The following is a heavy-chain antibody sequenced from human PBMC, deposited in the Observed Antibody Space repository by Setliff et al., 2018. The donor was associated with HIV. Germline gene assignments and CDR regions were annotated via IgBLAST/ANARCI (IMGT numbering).Heavy chain of an antibody. Sequence: SETLSLTCTVSGGSISSYYWSWIRQPPGKGLEWIGYIFYSGSTNYNPSLKSRVTISVDASKNQFSLRLSSVTAADTAIYHCARLGTSGWYSYFDYWGQGILVTVSS. D-gene: IGHD6-19*01. J-gene: IGHJ4*02. CDR1: GGSISSYY. V-gene: IGHV4-59*01. CDR2: IFYSGST. CDR3: ARLGTSGWYSYFDY.